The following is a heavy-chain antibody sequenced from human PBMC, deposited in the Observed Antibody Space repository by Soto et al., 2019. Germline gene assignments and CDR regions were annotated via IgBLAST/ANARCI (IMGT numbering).Heavy chain of an antibody. J-gene: IGHJ6*02. D-gene: IGHD6-13*01. V-gene: IGHV3-43*01. CDR2: ISWDGGST. CDR1: GFTFDDYT. CDR3: AKDKGGIAAAGTVPTHGMDV. Sequence: GGSLRLSCAASGFTFDDYTMHWVRQAPGKGLEWVSLISWDGGSTYYADSVKGRFTISRDNSKNSLYLQMNSLRTEDTALYYCAKDKGGIAAAGTVPTHGMDVWGQGTTVTVSS.